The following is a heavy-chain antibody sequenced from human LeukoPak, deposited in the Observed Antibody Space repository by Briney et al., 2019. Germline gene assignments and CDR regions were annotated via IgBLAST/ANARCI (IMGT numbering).Heavy chain of an antibody. CDR1: GGSISSYY. Sequence: SETLSLTCTVSGGSISSYYWSWIRQPPGKGLEWIGYIYYSGSTNYNPSLKSRVTISVDTSKNQFSLKLSSVTAADTAVYYCARRGTGSYSDAFDIWGQGTMVTVSS. D-gene: IGHD1-26*01. J-gene: IGHJ3*02. V-gene: IGHV4-59*08. CDR3: ARRGTGSYSDAFDI. CDR2: IYYSGST.